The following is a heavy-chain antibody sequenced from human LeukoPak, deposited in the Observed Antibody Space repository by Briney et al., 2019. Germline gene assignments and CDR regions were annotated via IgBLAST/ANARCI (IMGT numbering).Heavy chain of an antibody. CDR2: INWNGGST. V-gene: IGHV3-20*04. J-gene: IGHJ4*02. CDR1: GFTFDDYG. Sequence: PGGSLRLSCAASGFTFDDYGMSWVRQAPGKGLEWVSGINWNGGSTGYADSVKGRFTVSRDDSKKTLYLQMNSLRADDTAVYYCARDPRGPNAYDSSGRDSLDNWGQGTLVTVSS. D-gene: IGHD3-22*01. CDR3: ARDPRGPNAYDSSGRDSLDN.